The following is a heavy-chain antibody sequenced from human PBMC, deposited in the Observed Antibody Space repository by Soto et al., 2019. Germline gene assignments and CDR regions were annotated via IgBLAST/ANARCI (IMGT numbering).Heavy chain of an antibody. CDR3: AREIRHYYDSSGSLAWFDP. CDR2: IYYSGST. Sequence: PSETLSLTCTVSGGSISSHYWSWIRQPPGKGLEWIGYIYYSGSTNYNPSLKSRVTISVDTSKNQFSLKLSSVTAADTAVYYCAREIRHYYDSSGSLAWFDPWGQGTLVTVSS. V-gene: IGHV4-59*11. CDR1: GGSISSHY. J-gene: IGHJ5*02. D-gene: IGHD3-22*01.